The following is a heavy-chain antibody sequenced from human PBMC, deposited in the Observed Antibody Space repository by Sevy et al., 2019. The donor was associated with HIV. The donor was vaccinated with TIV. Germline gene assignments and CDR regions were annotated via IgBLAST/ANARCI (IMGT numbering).Heavy chain of an antibody. CDR3: ARDQGYSSSWYNDAFDI. CDR2: IYTRGST. Sequence: SETLSLTCTVSGGSISSYYWSWIRQPAGKGLEWIGRIYTRGSTNYNPSLKSRVTMSVDTSKNQFSLKLSSVTAADTAVYYCARDQGYSSSWYNDAFDIWGQGTMVTVSS. D-gene: IGHD6-13*01. CDR1: GGSISSYY. J-gene: IGHJ3*02. V-gene: IGHV4-4*07.